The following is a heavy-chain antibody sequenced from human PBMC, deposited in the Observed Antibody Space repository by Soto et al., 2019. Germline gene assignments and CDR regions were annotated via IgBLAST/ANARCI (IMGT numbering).Heavy chain of an antibody. D-gene: IGHD4-17*01. V-gene: IGHV3-74*01. J-gene: IGHJ4*02. CDR1: GFTVSGNW. CDR2: IDHDGRGT. Sequence: GSLRLSCTASGFTVSGNWMHWVRQAPGKGLVWVSRIDHDGRGTSYADSVKGRFTISRDSAKNTLYLQMNSLRPEDTAVYYCATVFDYWGQGTQVTVSS. CDR3: ATVFDY.